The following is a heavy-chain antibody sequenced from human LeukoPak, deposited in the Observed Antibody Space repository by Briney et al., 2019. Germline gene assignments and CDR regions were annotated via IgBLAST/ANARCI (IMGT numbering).Heavy chain of an antibody. CDR3: AKGRRIRELVPFDY. J-gene: IGHJ4*02. CDR2: ISGSGGST. CDR1: GFTFSSYA. V-gene: IGHV3-23*01. D-gene: IGHD6-6*01. Sequence: PGGSLRLSCAASGFTFSSYAMSWVRQAPGKGLEWVSAISGSGGSTYYADSVKGRFTISRDNSKNTLYLQTNSLRAEDTAVYYCAKGRRIRELVPFDYWGQGTLVTVSS.